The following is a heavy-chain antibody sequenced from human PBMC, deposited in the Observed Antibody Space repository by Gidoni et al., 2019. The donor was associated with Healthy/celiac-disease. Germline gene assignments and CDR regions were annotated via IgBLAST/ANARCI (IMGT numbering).Heavy chain of an antibody. CDR3: ARAGPKDYFDY. CDR1: RFPFGSYG. Sequence: QVQLVESGGGVVPPGRSLRLSCAASRFPFGSYGMHWVRQAPGKGLEWVAVIWYDGSNKYYADAVKGRFTIARDNSKNTLYLQMNSLRAEDTAVYYCARAGPKDYFDYWGQGTLVTVSS. CDR2: IWYDGSNK. V-gene: IGHV3-33*01. J-gene: IGHJ4*02.